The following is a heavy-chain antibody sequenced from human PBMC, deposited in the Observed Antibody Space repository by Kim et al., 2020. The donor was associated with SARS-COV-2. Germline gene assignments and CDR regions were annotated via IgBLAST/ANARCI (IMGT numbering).Heavy chain of an antibody. CDR3: ARVPPRAAAGPIDY. V-gene: IGHV1-2*02. J-gene: IGHJ4*02. Sequence: ASVKVSCKASGYTFTGYYMHWVRQAPGQGLEWMGWINPNSGGTNYAQKFQGRVTMTRDTSISTAYMELSRLRSDDTAVYYCARVPPRAAAGPIDYWGQGTLVTVSS. CDR1: GYTFTGYY. D-gene: IGHD6-13*01. CDR2: INPNSGGT.